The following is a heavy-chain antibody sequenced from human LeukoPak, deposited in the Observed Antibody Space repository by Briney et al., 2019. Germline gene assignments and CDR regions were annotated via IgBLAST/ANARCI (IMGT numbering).Heavy chain of an antibody. D-gene: IGHD4-17*01. J-gene: IGHJ5*02. CDR3: ARDRGMTTVTHWFDP. V-gene: IGHV1-69*13. CDR1: GGTFSSYG. CDR2: IIPIFGTA. Sequence: SVKVSCKASGGTFSSYGISWVRQAPGQGLEWMGGIIPIFGTANYAQKFQGRVTITADESTSTAYMELSSLRSEDTAVYYCARDRGMTTVTHWFDPWGQGTLVTVSS.